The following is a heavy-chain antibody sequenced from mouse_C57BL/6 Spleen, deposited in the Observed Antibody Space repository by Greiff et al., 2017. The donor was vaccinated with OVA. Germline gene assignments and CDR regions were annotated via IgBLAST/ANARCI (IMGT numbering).Heavy chain of an antibody. CDR3: ARGDYSNYNAMDY. CDR2: ISNGGGST. V-gene: IGHV5-12*01. D-gene: IGHD2-5*01. CDR1: GFTFSDYY. Sequence: EVKVEESGGGLVQPGGSLKLSCAASGFTFSDYYMYWVRQTPEKRLEWVAYISNGGGSTYYPDTVKGRFTISRDNAKNTLCLQMSRLKSEDTAMYYCARGDYSNYNAMDYWGQGTSVTVSS. J-gene: IGHJ4*01.